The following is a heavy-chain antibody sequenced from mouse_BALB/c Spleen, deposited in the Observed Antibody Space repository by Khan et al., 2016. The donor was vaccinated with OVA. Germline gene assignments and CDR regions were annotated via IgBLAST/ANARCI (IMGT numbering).Heavy chain of an antibody. V-gene: IGHV2-9*02. CDR1: GFSLTSYG. CDR3: GKAFYYGAWFAY. J-gene: IGHJ3*01. CDR2: IWAGGST. D-gene: IGHD1-1*01. Sequence: QVQLKESGPGLVAPSQTLSITCTVSGFSLTSYGVHWVRQPPGKGLEWLGVIWAGGSTNHNSALMSRLSISNANSKSQVFLKMNSLRTDDTAMYYCGKAFYYGAWFAYWGQGTLVTVSA.